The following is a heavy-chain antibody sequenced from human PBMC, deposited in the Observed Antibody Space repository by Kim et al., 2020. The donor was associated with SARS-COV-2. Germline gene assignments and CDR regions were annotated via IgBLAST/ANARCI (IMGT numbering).Heavy chain of an antibody. D-gene: IGHD2-15*01. CDR3: ARKGMVAANYYYYGMDV. V-gene: IGHV4-39*01. Sequence: LKSRVTIAVDTSKNQFSLKLSSVTAADTAVYYCARKGMVAANYYYYGMDVWGQGTTVTVSS. J-gene: IGHJ6*02.